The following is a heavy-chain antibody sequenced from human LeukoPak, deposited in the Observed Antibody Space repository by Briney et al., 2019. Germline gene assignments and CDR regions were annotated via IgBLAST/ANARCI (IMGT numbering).Heavy chain of an antibody. D-gene: IGHD6-19*01. CDR1: GYTFTSYD. CDR2: MNPNSGNT. Sequence: ASVKVSCKASGYTFTSYDINWVRQATGQGLEWMGWMNPNSGNTGYAQKLQGRVTMTTDTSTSTAYMELRSLRSDDTAVYYCARDRGAVASYYFDYWGQGTLVTVSS. J-gene: IGHJ4*02. V-gene: IGHV1-8*02. CDR3: ARDRGAVASYYFDY.